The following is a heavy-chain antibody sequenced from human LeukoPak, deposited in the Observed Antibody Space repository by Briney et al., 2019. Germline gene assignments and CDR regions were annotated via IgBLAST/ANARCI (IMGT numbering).Heavy chain of an antibody. Sequence: GGSLRPSSPPSGFTSSSYRMNWVRQAPGKGLEWVSSIRSRSSYIYYADSLKGRFTISRDNAKNSLYLNIHSLRAEGTAVYYCARDRADPDYGDYVFAYWGQGTLVTVS. CDR1: GFTSSSYR. V-gene: IGHV3-21*01. CDR3: ARDRADPDYGDYVFAY. J-gene: IGHJ4*02. CDR2: IRSRSSYI. D-gene: IGHD4-17*01.